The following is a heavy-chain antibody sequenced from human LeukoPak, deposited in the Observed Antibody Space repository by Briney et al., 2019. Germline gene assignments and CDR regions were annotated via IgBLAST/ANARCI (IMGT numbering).Heavy chain of an antibody. V-gene: IGHV1-69*06. D-gene: IGHD3-10*01. Sequence: SVKVSCKASGGTFSSYAISWVRQAPGQGLEWMGGIIPIFGTAIYAQKFQGRVTMTEDTSTDTAYMELSSLRSEGTAVYYCATGLLWFGESSRDYWGQGTLVTVSS. CDR2: IIPIFGTA. CDR1: GGTFSSYA. CDR3: ATGLLWFGESSRDY. J-gene: IGHJ4*02.